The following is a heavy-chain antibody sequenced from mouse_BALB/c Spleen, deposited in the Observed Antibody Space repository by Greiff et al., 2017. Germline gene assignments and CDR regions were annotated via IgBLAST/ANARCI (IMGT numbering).Heavy chain of an antibody. CDR3: ARHSDGYYGGWFAY. CDR1: GFTFSSYT. CDR2: ISNGGGST. D-gene: IGHD2-3*01. J-gene: IGHJ3*01. V-gene: IGHV5-12-2*01. Sequence: EVQRVESGGGLVQPGGSLKLSCAASGFTFSSYTMSWVRQTPEKRLEWVAYISNGGGSTYYPDTVKGRFTISRDNAKNTLYLQMSSLKSEDTAMYYCARHSDGYYGGWFAYWGQGTLVTVSA.